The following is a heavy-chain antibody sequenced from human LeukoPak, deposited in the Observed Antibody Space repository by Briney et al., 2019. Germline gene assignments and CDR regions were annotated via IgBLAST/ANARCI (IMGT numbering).Heavy chain of an antibody. CDR3: ARDRGLERQEAWFDP. D-gene: IGHD1-1*01. Sequence: SETLSLTCTVSGGSITTYYWNWIRQPAGKGLEWIGRIYFTGITNYNPSLTSRVTMSADTSKNQFSLKVNSVTAADTAVYYCARDRGLERQEAWFDPWGQGTLVIVSS. CDR1: GGSITTYY. CDR2: IYFTGIT. V-gene: IGHV4-4*07. J-gene: IGHJ5*02.